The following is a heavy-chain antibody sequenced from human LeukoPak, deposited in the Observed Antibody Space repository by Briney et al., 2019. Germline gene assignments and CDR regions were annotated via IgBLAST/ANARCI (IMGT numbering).Heavy chain of an antibody. CDR3: TRMGIVLLWFGECDY. Sequence: GRSLRLSCTASGFTFGDYAMSWVRQAPGKGLEWVGFIRSKAYGGTTEYAASVKGRFTISRDDSKSIAYLQTNSLKTEDTAVYYCTRMGIVLLWFGECDYWGQGTLVTVSS. V-gene: IGHV3-49*04. J-gene: IGHJ4*02. D-gene: IGHD3-10*01. CDR1: GFTFGDYA. CDR2: IRSKAYGGTT.